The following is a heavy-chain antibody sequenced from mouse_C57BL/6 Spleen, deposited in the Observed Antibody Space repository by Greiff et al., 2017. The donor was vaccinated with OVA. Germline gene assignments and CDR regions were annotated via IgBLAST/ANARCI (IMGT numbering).Heavy chain of an antibody. Sequence: EVKLEESEGGLVQPGSSLKLSCTASGFTFSDYYMAWVRQVPEKGLEWVANINYDGSSTYYLDSLKSRFIISRDNAKNMLYLQMSSLKSEDTATYYCARAYYYFDYWGQGTTLTVSS. CDR1: GFTFSDYY. V-gene: IGHV5-16*01. CDR3: ARAYYYFDY. D-gene: IGHD2-10*01. J-gene: IGHJ2*01. CDR2: INYDGSST.